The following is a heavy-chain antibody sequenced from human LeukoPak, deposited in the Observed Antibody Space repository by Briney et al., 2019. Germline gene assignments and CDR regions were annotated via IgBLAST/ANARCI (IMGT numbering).Heavy chain of an antibody. CDR3: ARDTRGIAAAGNYYGMDV. V-gene: IGHV3-7*01. CDR2: IKQDGSEK. Sequence: GGSLRLSRAASGFTFSSYWMSWVRQAPGKGLEWVANIKQDGSEKYYVDSVKGRFTISRDNAKNSLYLQMNSLRAEDTAVYYCARDTRGIAAAGNYYGMDVWGQGTTVTVSS. D-gene: IGHD6-13*01. CDR1: GFTFSSYW. J-gene: IGHJ6*02.